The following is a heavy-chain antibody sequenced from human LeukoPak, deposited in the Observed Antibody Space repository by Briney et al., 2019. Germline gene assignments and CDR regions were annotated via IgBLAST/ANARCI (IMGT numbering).Heavy chain of an antibody. D-gene: IGHD2-21*01. J-gene: IGHJ4*02. CDR3: AREGYSSSFDY. CDR1: GYTFTSYD. CDR2: IIPIFGTA. V-gene: IGHV1-69*13. Sequence: SVKVSCKASGYTFTSYDINWVRQATGQGLEWMGGIIPIFGTANYAQKFQGRVTITADESTSTAYMELSSLRSEDTAVYYCAREGYSSSFDYWGQGTLVTVSS.